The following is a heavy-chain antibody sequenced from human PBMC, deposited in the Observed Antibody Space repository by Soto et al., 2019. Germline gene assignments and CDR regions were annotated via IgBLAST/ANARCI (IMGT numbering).Heavy chain of an antibody. D-gene: IGHD2-2*01. CDR2: INHSGST. CDR1: GGSFSGYY. CDR3: ARDGIVVVPAATGVYYFDY. Sequence: QVQLQQWGAGLLKPSETLSLTCAVYGGSFSGYYWSWIRQPPGKGLEWIGEINHSGSTNYNPSLKSRVTISVDTSKNQCSLKLSSVTAADTAVYYCARDGIVVVPAATGVYYFDYWGQGTLVTVSS. J-gene: IGHJ4*02. V-gene: IGHV4-34*01.